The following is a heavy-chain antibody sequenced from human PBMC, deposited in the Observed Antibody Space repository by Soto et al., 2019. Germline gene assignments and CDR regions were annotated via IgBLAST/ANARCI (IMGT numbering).Heavy chain of an antibody. Sequence: EVKLVESGGGLVQPGGSLRLSCAASGFSLSTYSMNWVRQAPGKGLEWLSYISSSTKTIFYADSVKGRFTISRDSANNSLYLQMNSLRDKDTAVYFCARGLGWRRGPFDCWGQGTLVAVSP. CDR2: ISSSTKTI. D-gene: IGHD2-21*01. CDR1: GFSLSTYS. V-gene: IGHV3-48*02. CDR3: ARGLGWRRGPFDC. J-gene: IGHJ4*02.